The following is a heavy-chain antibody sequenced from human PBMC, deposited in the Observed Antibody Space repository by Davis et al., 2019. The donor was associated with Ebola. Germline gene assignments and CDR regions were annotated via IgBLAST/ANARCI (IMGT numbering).Heavy chain of an antibody. CDR3: ARVNLIDFTAFDF. D-gene: IGHD6-25*01. CDR2: TQYTGSS. J-gene: IGHJ4*02. CDR1: GASINTGNYF. Sequence: MPSETLSLTCTVSGASINTGNYFWGWLRQSPGKALDWIAYTQYTGSSYYNPSLKSRVSISMDTSKYQFSLNLDSVTAADTAVYYCARVNLIDFTAFDFWGQGTLVTVSS. V-gene: IGHV4-30-4*01.